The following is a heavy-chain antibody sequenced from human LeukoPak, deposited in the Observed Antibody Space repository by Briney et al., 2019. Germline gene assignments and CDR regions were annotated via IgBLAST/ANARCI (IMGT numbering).Heavy chain of an antibody. V-gene: IGHV3-23*01. D-gene: IGHD3-22*01. CDR3: AKAHSSGFYLNYYFDY. Sequence: GGSLRLSCAASGFTFSSYALNWVRRAPGKGLEWVSVIYGSGTTTYYADSVRGRFTISRDNSKNTLYLQMNSLRAADTAVYYCAKAHSSGFYLNYYFDYWGQGTLVTVSS. CDR2: IYGSGTTT. CDR1: GFTFSSYA. J-gene: IGHJ4*02.